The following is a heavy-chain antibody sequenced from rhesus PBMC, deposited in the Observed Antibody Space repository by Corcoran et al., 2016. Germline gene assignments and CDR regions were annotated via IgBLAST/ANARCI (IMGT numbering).Heavy chain of an antibody. Sequence: QVQLRESGPGLVKPSETLSLTCAVFGVPISSYWWAWIRQPPGKGLEWIGGIDGNGYGAHYNPSLKSRVIISKDASKNQFSLRMTSLTVADTAIYYCATGGFSTYRDNWGQGVLVTVSS. V-gene: IGHV4-80*01. CDR3: ATGGFSTYRDN. CDR2: IDGNGYGA. CDR1: GVPISSYW. D-gene: IGHD2-15*01. J-gene: IGHJ4*01.